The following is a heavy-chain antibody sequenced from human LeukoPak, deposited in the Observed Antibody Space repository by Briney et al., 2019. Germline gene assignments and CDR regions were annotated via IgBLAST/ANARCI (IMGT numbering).Heavy chain of an antibody. D-gene: IGHD5-18*01. J-gene: IGHJ4*02. CDR3: ARHVYSYIYVHFDN. V-gene: IGHV4-39*01. CDR1: GGSISSSSYY. Sequence: SESLSLTCTVSGGSISSSSYYWGWIRQPPGKGLEWIGSIYYSGSTYYNPSLKSRVTISVDTSKNQFSLKLSLGAAADAAVYCGARHVYSYIYVHFDNWGQGTLVTVSS. CDR2: IYYSGST.